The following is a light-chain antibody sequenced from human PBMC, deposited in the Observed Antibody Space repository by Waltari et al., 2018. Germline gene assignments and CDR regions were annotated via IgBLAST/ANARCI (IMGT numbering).Light chain of an antibody. Sequence: QSVLTQPPSVSGAPGQRVTISCSGSRSNIGKNNVHWYQQVPGTAPKLPIFINNRRSSGVPDRFSGSKSGTSASLAISGLQSEDEADYFCAAWDDSLNGLFGGGTKLTVL. CDR3: AAWDDSLNGL. CDR2: INN. J-gene: IGLJ2*01. CDR1: RSNIGKNN. V-gene: IGLV1-44*01.